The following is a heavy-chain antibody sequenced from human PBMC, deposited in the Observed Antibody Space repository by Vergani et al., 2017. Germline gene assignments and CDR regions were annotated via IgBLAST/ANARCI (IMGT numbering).Heavy chain of an antibody. Sequence: QLQLQESGPGLVKPSETLSLTCTVSGGSISSSSYYWGWIRQPPGKGLQWIGSIYYSGSTYYNPSLKSRVTISVDTSKNQFSLKLSSVTAADTAVCYCASLDGSGSPGWGQGTLVTVSS. CDR1: GGSISSSSYY. J-gene: IGHJ4*02. CDR2: IYYSGST. CDR3: ASLDGSGSPG. V-gene: IGHV4-39*01. D-gene: IGHD3-10*01.